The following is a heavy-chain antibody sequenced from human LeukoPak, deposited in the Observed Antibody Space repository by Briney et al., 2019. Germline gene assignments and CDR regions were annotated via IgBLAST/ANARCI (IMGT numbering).Heavy chain of an antibody. CDR1: GGSISSYY. J-gene: IGHJ5*02. CDR2: IYYSGST. CDR3: ARLPTPIRGRAYCGGDCYLP. D-gene: IGHD2-21*02. Sequence: SETLSLTCTVSGGSISSYYWSWIRQPPGKGLEWIGYIYYSGSTNYNPSLKSRVTISVDTSKNQFSLKLSSVTAADTAVYYCARLPTPIRGRAYCGGDCYLPWGQGTLVTVSS. V-gene: IGHV4-59*01.